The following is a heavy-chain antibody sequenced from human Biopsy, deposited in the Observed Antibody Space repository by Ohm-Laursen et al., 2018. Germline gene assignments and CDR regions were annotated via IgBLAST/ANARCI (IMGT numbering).Heavy chain of an antibody. CDR3: AREAIGYQLPCDD. Sequence: EASVKVSCKAPTGTLNSYGIIWVRQAPGQGLEWMGRIIPILRTTAYAQTFLGRVTITADSPTSTVDMELTSLTSDDTAVYFCAREAIGYQLPCDDWGQGTLVTVSS. D-gene: IGHD2-2*01. V-gene: IGHV1-69*11. J-gene: IGHJ4*02. CDR2: IIPILRTT. CDR1: TGTLNSYG.